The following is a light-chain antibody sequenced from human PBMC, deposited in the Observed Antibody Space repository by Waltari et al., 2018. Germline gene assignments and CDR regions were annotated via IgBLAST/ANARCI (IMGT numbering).Light chain of an antibody. CDR1: QSVLHTNNKDY. CDR3: QQYYSTPNT. J-gene: IGKJ2*01. Sequence: DIVMTQSPDSLGVSLGERATINCKSPQSVLHTNNKDYLAWYQQKPGQPPKLRMYWASTREFGVPDRFSGSGSGTSFTLTLSSLQAEDVAVYYCQQYYSTPNTFGQGTKLEIK. CDR2: WAS. V-gene: IGKV4-1*01.